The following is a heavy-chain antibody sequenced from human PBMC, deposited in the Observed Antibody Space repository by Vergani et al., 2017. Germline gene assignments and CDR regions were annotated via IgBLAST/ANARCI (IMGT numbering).Heavy chain of an antibody. CDR2: FYTGGGI. CDR1: GASISSGSYY. Sequence: QVQLQESGPGLVRPSQTLSLTCTVSGASISSGSYYWSWFRQPAGKRLEWIGRFYTGGGINYNPSLKSRVTISVDTSKNQFSLQLSSVTAADTAVYYCARGETRTDWFDPWGQGTLVTVSS. CDR3: ARGETRTDWFDP. J-gene: IGHJ5*02. D-gene: IGHD3/OR15-3a*01. V-gene: IGHV4-61*02.